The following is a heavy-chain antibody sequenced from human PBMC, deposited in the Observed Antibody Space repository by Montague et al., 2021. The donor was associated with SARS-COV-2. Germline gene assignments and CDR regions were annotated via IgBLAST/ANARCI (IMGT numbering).Heavy chain of an antibody. D-gene: IGHD3-10*01. CDR2: IWYDGSNQ. CDR1: GFTFSSYD. CDR3: AREYSAPRWFGEYNRYGMDV. J-gene: IGHJ6*02. Sequence: SVILSCAASGFTFSSYDMHWVRQAPVKGLEWVAVIWYDGSNQYYXDSVKGRFTISRDNSKNTLYLQMNSLRAEDTVVYYCAREYSAPRWFGEYNRYGMDVWGQGTTVTVSS. V-gene: IGHV3-33*08.